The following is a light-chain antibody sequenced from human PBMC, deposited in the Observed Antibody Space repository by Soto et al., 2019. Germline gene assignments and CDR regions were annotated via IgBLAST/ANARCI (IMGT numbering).Light chain of an antibody. CDR2: AAS. J-gene: IGKJ2*01. V-gene: IGKV1-39*01. CDR3: QQSYRTPYT. CDR1: QTFNKF. Sequence: DIQMTQSPSSLSVSVGDRVTITCRASQTFNKFLNWYQQKPGKAPKLLIYAASSLQGGVPSRFSGSGSGTDFTLTISSLQPEDFATYYCQQSYRTPYTFGQGTKLEIK.